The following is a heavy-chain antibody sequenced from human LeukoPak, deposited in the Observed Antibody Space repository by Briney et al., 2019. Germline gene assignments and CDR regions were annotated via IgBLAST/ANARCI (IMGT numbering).Heavy chain of an antibody. CDR3: ARGTVVTPPLDYYYGMDV. D-gene: IGHD4-23*01. Sequence: SQTLSLTCTVSGGSISSGSYYWSWIRQPAGAGLEWIGRIYTSGSTNYNPSLKSRVTISVDTSKNQFSLKLSSVTAADTAVYYCARGTVVTPPLDYYYGMDVWGQGTTVTVSS. J-gene: IGHJ6*02. V-gene: IGHV4-61*02. CDR2: IYTSGST. CDR1: GGSISSGSYY.